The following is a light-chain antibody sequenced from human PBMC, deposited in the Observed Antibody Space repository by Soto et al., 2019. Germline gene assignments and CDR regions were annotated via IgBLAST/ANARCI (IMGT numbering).Light chain of an antibody. V-gene: IGLV2-8*01. CDR2: EVN. Sequence: QSALTQPPSASGSPGQSVTISCTGTSSDVGAYIFVSWYQQHPGKAPKLMVYEVNRRPPGVPDRCFGSKYGNTASLTVSGLQAEDEADYYCVSFAGGTYVFGTGTKGTVL. CDR1: SSDVGAYIF. J-gene: IGLJ1*01. CDR3: VSFAGGTYV.